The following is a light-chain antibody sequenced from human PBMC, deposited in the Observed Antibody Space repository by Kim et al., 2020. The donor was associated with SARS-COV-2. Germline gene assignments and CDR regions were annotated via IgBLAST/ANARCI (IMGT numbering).Light chain of an antibody. CDR2: GNS. CDR3: QSYDSSLSGSV. Sequence: QGVTGSCTGSSSNIGAGYDVHWYQQLPGTAPKLLISGNSNRPSGVPDRFSGSKSGTSASLAITGLQAEDEADYYCQSYDSSLSGSVFGGGTQLTVL. CDR1: SSNIGAGYD. V-gene: IGLV1-40*01. J-gene: IGLJ3*02.